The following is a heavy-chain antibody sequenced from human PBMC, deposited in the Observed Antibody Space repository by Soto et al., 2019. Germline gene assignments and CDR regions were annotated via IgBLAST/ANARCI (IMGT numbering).Heavy chain of an antibody. D-gene: IGHD1-26*01. CDR2: ISSSSSYI. CDR3: ARGSGSYYYY. Sequence: EVQLVESGGGLVKPGGSLRLSCAASGFTFSSYSMNWVRQAPGKGLEWVSSISSSSSYIYYADSVKGRFTISRDNAKNSLDLQMNSLRAEDTAVYYCARGSGSYYYYWGQGTLVTVSS. J-gene: IGHJ4*02. CDR1: GFTFSSYS. V-gene: IGHV3-21*01.